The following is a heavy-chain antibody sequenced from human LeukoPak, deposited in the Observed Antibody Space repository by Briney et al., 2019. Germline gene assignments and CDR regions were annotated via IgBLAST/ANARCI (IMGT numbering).Heavy chain of an antibody. D-gene: IGHD5-24*01. Sequence: GGSLRLSCAASGFTFSSYAMHWVRQAPGKGLEYVSAISSNGGSTYYANSAKGRFTISRDNSKNTLYLQMGSLRAEDMAVYYCARASGDGYKDYWGQGTLVTVSS. V-gene: IGHV3-64*01. J-gene: IGHJ4*02. CDR1: GFTFSSYA. CDR3: ARASGDGYKDY. CDR2: ISSNGGST.